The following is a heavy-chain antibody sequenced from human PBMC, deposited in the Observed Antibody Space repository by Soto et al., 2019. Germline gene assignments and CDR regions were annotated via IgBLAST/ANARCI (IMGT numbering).Heavy chain of an antibody. CDR3: ARDDDSSYRSRAFDN. CDR1: GFPFSSYE. Sequence: GGSLRLSCAASGFPFSSYEMSWVRQAPGKGLEWVSYISSSGATTYYADSVKGRFTITRDNAKNSLYLQMNGLRADDTAVYYCARDDDSSYRSRAFDNWGQGTMVTVSS. D-gene: IGHD3-22*01. CDR2: ISSSGATT. J-gene: IGHJ3*02. V-gene: IGHV3-48*03.